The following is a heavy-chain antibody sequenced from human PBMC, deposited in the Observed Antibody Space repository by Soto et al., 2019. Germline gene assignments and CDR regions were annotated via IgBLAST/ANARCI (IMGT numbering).Heavy chain of an antibody. CDR2: ISPYNGNT. Sequence: QVQLVQSGTELKKPGASVKVSCRASGYSFIAYGLSWVRQAPGQGLEWRGWISPYNGNTNYAEKFQGRVTMTTDTSTSTAYMDLRNLRSDDTALYYCATTTVTSQFDHWGQGTLVTVSS. CDR1: GYSFIAYG. D-gene: IGHD4-17*01. V-gene: IGHV1-18*04. J-gene: IGHJ4*01. CDR3: ATTTVTSQFDH.